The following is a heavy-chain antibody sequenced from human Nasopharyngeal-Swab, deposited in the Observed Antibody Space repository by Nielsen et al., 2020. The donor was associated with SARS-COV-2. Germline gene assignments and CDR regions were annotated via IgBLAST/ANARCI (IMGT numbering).Heavy chain of an antibody. CDR3: ARDPTSVAGTGDYYYGMDV. CDR1: GYTFTGYY. D-gene: IGHD6-19*01. J-gene: IGHJ6*02. Sequence: ASVNVSCKASGYTFTGYYMHWVRQAPGQGLEWMGRINPNSGGTNYAQKFQGGVTMTRDTSISTAYMELSRLRSDDTDVYYCARDPTSVAGTGDYYYGMDVWGQGTTVTVSS. CDR2: INPNSGGT. V-gene: IGHV1-2*05.